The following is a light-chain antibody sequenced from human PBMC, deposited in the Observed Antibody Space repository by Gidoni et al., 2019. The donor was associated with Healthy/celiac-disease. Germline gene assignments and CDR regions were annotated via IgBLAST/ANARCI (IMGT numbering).Light chain of an antibody. J-gene: IGKJ1*01. V-gene: IGKV3-11*01. CDR3: QQRSNWRWT. Sequence: EIVLTQSPATLSLSPGERATLSCRASQSFSSYLAWYQQKPGQAPRLLIYDASNRATGIPARFSGSGSGTDFTLTISSLEPEDFAVYYCQQRSNWRWTFGQGTKVEIK. CDR1: QSFSSY. CDR2: DAS.